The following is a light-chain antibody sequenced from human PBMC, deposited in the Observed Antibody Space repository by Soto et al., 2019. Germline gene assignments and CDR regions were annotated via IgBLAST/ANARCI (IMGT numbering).Light chain of an antibody. CDR3: AAWGNSLSGVV. V-gene: IGLV1-47*01. Sequence: QSVLTQPPSASGTPGQRVTISCSGSSSDIGNNYVYWYQQFPGTAPKLLISRNNQRPSGVPDRFSGSKSGTSASLAISGLRSEDEADYYCAAWGNSLSGVVFGGGTKLIVL. J-gene: IGLJ2*01. CDR1: SSDIGNNY. CDR2: RNN.